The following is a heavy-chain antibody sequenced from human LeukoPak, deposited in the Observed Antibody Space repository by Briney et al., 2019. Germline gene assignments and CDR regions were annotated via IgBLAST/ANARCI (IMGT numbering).Heavy chain of an antibody. CDR1: GYTFTSYY. J-gene: IGHJ4*02. CDR2: INPSGGST. V-gene: IGHV1-46*01. D-gene: IGHD6-13*01. Sequence: GASVKVSCKASGYTFTSYYMHWVRQAPGQGLEWMGIINPSGGSTSYAQKFQGRVTISADTSKNQFSLKLSSVTAADTAVYYCARGGYSSSWYRGYFDYWGQGTLVTVSS. CDR3: ARGGYSSSWYRGYFDY.